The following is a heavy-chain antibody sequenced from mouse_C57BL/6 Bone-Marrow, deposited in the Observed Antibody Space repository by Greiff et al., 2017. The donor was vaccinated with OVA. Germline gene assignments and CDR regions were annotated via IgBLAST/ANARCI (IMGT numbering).Heavy chain of an antibody. V-gene: IGHV3-1*01. CDR2: ISYSGST. D-gene: IGHD1-1*01. CDR1: GYSITSGYD. CDR3: ARELRFYYFDY. J-gene: IGHJ2*01. Sequence: VQLQQSGPGMVKPSQSLSLTCTVTGYSITSGYDWHWIRHFPGNKLEWMGYISYSGSTNYNPSLKSRISITHDTSKNHFFLKLNFVTTEDTATYYCARELRFYYFDYCGQGTALTVSA.